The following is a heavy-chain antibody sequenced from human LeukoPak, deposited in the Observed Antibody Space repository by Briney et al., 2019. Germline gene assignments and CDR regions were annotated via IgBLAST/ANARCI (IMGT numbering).Heavy chain of an antibody. J-gene: IGHJ6*03. Sequence: GASVKVSCKASGGTFSSYAISWVRQAPGQGLEWMGGIIPIFGTANYAQKFQGRVTITADESTSTAYMELSSLRSEDTAVYHCASSNGPVGATDQDSYYYYYMDVWGKGTTVTVSS. CDR2: IIPIFGTA. CDR3: ASSNGPVGATDQDSYYYYYMDV. D-gene: IGHD1-26*01. CDR1: GGTFSSYA. V-gene: IGHV1-69*13.